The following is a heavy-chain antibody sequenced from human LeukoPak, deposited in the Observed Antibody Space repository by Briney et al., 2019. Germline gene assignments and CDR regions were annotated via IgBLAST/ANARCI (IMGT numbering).Heavy chain of an antibody. CDR1: GYTFTGYY. CDR3: ARNQGALNDAFDI. J-gene: IGHJ3*02. D-gene: IGHD1-26*01. V-gene: IGHV1-2*02. Sequence: ASVTVSCKASGYTFTGYYMPWVRQAPGQGIEWMGWINPNSGGTNYAQKFQGRVTMTRDTSISTAYMELSRLRSDDTAVYYCARNQGALNDAFDIWGLGTMVTVSS. CDR2: INPNSGGT.